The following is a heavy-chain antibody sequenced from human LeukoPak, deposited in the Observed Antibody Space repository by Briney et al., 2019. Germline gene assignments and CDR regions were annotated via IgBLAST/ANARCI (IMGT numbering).Heavy chain of an antibody. CDR3: ARPGGYSYGYYAFDI. CDR1: GFTLSGFW. J-gene: IGHJ3*02. V-gene: IGHV3-7*03. Sequence: GGSLRLSCAVSGFTLSGFWMSWSRQAPGKGLEWVASINSDGSEKYYVDSVKGRFTISRDNAKNSLYLQMNSLRAEDTAVYYCARPGGYSYGYYAFDIWGQGTMVTVSS. D-gene: IGHD5-18*01. CDR2: INSDGSEK.